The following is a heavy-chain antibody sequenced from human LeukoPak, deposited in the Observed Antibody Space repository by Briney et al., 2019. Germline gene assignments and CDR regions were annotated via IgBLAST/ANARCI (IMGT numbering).Heavy chain of an antibody. Sequence: SETLSLTCAVYGGSFSGYYWSWIRQPPGKGLEWIGEINHSGSTNYNPSLKSRLTISVDTSKTQFSLKLSSVTAADTAVYYCARFMSGWYSDYWGQGALVTVSS. V-gene: IGHV4-34*01. D-gene: IGHD6-19*01. CDR3: ARFMSGWYSDY. J-gene: IGHJ4*02. CDR2: INHSGST. CDR1: GGSFSGYY.